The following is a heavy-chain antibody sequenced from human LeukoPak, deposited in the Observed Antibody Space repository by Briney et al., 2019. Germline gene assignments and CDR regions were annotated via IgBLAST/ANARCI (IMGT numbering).Heavy chain of an antibody. D-gene: IGHD2-8*01. CDR2: IRDSGGST. J-gene: IGHJ4*02. CDR1: GFTFSNYA. V-gene: IGHV3-23*01. CDR3: AKDTSIGRYCTNGVCSPFDY. Sequence: GESLRLSCAASGFTFSNYAMSWVRQAPGKGLEWVSTIRDSGGSTYYADSVKGRFTISRDNSRSTLYLQMNSLRAEDTALYYCAKDTSIGRYCTNGVCSPFDYWGQGTLVTVSS.